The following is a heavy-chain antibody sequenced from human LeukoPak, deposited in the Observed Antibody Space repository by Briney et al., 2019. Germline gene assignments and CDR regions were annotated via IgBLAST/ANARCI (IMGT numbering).Heavy chain of an antibody. J-gene: IGHJ4*02. CDR3: ARLTRRSGNYFEN. Sequence: SETLSLTCTVSGGSISSNGYYWGWIRQPPGKGLEWVGSIYYDGSAYYNSTLKSRVTISVDTSKSQFSLKLSSVTAADTAVYYCARLTRRSGNYFENWGQGVLVTVSS. CDR1: GGSISSNGYY. V-gene: IGHV4-39*07. CDR2: IYYDGSA. D-gene: IGHD1-1*01.